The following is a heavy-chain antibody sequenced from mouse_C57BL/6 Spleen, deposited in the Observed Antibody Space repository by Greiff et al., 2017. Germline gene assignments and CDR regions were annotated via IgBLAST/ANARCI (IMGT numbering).Heavy chain of an antibody. Sequence: EVQVVESGPGLVKPSQSLSLTCSVTGYSITSGYYWNWIRQFPGNKLEWMGYISYDGSNNYNPSLKNRISITRDTSKNQFFLKLNSVTTEDTATYYCAREGDFEGFAYWGQGTLVTVSA. CDR3: AREGDFEGFAY. CDR2: ISYDGSN. D-gene: IGHD2-4*01. V-gene: IGHV3-6*01. CDR1: GYSITSGYY. J-gene: IGHJ3*01.